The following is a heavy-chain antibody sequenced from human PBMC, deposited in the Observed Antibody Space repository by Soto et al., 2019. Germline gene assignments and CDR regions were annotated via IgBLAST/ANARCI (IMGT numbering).Heavy chain of an antibody. V-gene: IGHV4-4*02. CDR1: GGSISSSNW. D-gene: IGHD5-18*01. CDR3: ARSSSSRTAMANLDP. J-gene: IGHJ5*02. Sequence: SETLSLTCAVSGGSISSSNWWRWVRQPPGKGLEWIGEIYHSGSTNYNPSLKSRVTISVDKSKNQFSLKLSSVTAADTAVYYCARSSSSRTAMANLDPWGQGTLVTVSS. CDR2: IYHSGST.